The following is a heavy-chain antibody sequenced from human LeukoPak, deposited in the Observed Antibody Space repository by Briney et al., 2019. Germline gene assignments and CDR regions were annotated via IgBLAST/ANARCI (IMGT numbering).Heavy chain of an antibody. Sequence: PGGSLRLSCAASGFTLSSYSMNWVRQAPGKGLEWVSSISSSSSYIYYADSVKGRFTISRDNAKNSLYLQMNSLRAEDTAVYYCAREGYYDSSGLFGFDYWGQGTLVTVSS. CDR3: AREGYYDSSGLFGFDY. CDR2: ISSSSSYI. D-gene: IGHD3-22*01. CDR1: GFTLSSYS. J-gene: IGHJ4*02. V-gene: IGHV3-21*01.